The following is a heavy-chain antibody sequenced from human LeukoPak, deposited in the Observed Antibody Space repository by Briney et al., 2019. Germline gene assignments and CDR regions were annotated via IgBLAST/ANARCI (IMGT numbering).Heavy chain of an antibody. CDR2: INQDGSEK. V-gene: IGHV3-7*01. D-gene: IGHD1-26*01. J-gene: IGHJ4*02. CDR1: GTTFNSHY. Sequence: GGSLSLSFEASGTTFNSHYMTWVRQTPGKGLEWVANINQDGSEKNYVDSVKGRFTISRDNAKKSLYLQMNSLRAEDTAVYYCASAAGWESAYWGQGTLVTVSS. CDR3: ASAAGWESAY.